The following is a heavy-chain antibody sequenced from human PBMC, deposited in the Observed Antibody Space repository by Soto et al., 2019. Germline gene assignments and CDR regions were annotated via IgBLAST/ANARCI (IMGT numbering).Heavy chain of an antibody. Sequence: GESLKISCKGSGYSFTSYWIGWVRQMPGKGLEWMGVIYPGDSDTRYSPSFQGQVTISADKSISTAYLQWSSLRASDTAMYFCARSRRGAYSSGWYSPSGYYNYGIDVWGQGTKVTVSS. CDR2: IYPGDSDT. CDR3: ARSRRGAYSSGWYSPSGYYNYGIDV. V-gene: IGHV5-51*01. D-gene: IGHD6-19*01. J-gene: IGHJ6*02. CDR1: GYSFTSYW.